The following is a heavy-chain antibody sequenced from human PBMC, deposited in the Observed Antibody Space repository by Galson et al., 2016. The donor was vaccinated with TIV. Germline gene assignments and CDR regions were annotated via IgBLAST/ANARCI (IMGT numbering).Heavy chain of an antibody. J-gene: IGHJ3*02. CDR2: VYWHDDE. D-gene: IGHD1-1*01. CDR3: SHSRTTGSGDTFDI. V-gene: IGHV2-5*01. Sequence: PALVKPPQTPTLTCTFSGFSLTTIGVGVAWLRQPPGKALECLPVVYWHDDERYSPSLRSRLTVSKDTSKNQVVLIMTNMDPVDTATYYCSHSRTTGSGDTFDIWGQGTMVTVSS. CDR1: GFSLTTIGVG.